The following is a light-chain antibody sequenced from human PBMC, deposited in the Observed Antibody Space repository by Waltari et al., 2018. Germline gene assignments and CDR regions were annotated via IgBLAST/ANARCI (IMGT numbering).Light chain of an antibody. V-gene: IGKV3-15*01. CDR3: QQYDQWPMCT. CDR1: QSVRGN. Sequence: ETVMTQFPATLSVSVGEAAPLSCRASQSVRGNLAWYQQKPGQAPGLLIYGGTTRAPGVPGRFSGRGFGTEFSLTISSLQSEDSAVYYCQQYDQWPMCTFGQGTKLEI. CDR2: GGT. J-gene: IGKJ2*02.